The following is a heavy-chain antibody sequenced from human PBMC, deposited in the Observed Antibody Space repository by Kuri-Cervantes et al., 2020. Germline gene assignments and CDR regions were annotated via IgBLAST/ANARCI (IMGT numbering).Heavy chain of an antibody. J-gene: IGHJ4*02. D-gene: IGHD6-13*01. V-gene: IGHV1-18*01. Sequence: ASVKVSCKASGYTFTSYGISWVRQAPGQGLEWMGWISAYNGNTNYAQKLQGRVTMTRDTSTSTVYMELSSLRSEDTAVYYCARAPRSPAAAADFDYWGQGTLVTVSS. CDR1: GYTFTSYG. CDR2: ISAYNGNT. CDR3: ARAPRSPAAAADFDY.